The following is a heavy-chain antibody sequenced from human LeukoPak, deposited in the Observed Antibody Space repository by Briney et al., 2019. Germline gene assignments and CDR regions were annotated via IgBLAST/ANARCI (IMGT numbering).Heavy chain of an antibody. CDR1: GFTVSTNY. V-gene: IGHV3-7*01. Sequence: PGGSLRLSCVVSGFTVSTNYMSWVRQAPGKGLEWVANIKQDGSEKYYVDSVKGRFTISRDNAKNSLYLQMNSLRAEDTAVYYCARDKAGATLWYWGQGTLVTVSS. CDR2: IKQDGSEK. J-gene: IGHJ4*02. D-gene: IGHD1-26*01. CDR3: ARDKAGATLWY.